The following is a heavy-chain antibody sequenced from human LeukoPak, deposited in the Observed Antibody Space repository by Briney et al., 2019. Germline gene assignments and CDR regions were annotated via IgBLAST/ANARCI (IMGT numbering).Heavy chain of an antibody. J-gene: IGHJ6*02. Sequence: GGSLRLSCAASGFSFSNYAMSWVRQAPGKGLEWVSDIRASSGRTYYADSVKGRLTISRDNSKNTLYLQMNSLRADDTVLYYCARDSDFYDSLTFYGMDVWGQGTTVIVSS. CDR3: ARDSDFYDSLTFYGMDV. CDR1: GFSFSNYA. V-gene: IGHV3-23*01. CDR2: IRASSGRT. D-gene: IGHD3-3*01.